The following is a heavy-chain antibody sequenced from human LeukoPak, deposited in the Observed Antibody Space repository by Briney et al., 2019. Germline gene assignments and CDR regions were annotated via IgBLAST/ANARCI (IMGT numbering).Heavy chain of an antibody. D-gene: IGHD3-3*01. Sequence: GASVKVSCKASGYTFTSYGIRWVRQAAGQGVEGMGWISAYNGNTNYAQKLQGRVTMTTDTSTSTAYMELRSLRSDDTAVYYCARPSIFLWIGYNNPADYWGQRTLVTVSS. V-gene: IGHV1-18*01. CDR3: ARPSIFLWIGYNNPADY. J-gene: IGHJ4*02. CDR1: GYTFTSYG. CDR2: ISAYNGNT.